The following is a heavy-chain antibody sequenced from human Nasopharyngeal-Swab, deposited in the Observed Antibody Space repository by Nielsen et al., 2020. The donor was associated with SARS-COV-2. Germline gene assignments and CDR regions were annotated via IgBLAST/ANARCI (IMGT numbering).Heavy chain of an antibody. J-gene: IGHJ4*02. Sequence: GESLKMACGGCGFTFSKFYMTWVRQAAGKGLEWVSNITQDGSGSYYVDSVKGRFTSSRDDANNSLYLQMNSLRAGDKAVYYCARGGRSFTFDYWGTGTLVTVSS. CDR3: ARGGRSFTFDY. CDR1: GFTFSKFY. V-gene: IGHV3-7*01. D-gene: IGHD5-12*01. CDR2: ITQDGSGS.